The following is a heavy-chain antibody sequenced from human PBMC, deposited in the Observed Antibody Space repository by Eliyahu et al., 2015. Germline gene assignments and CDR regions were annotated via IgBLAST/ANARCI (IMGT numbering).Heavy chain of an antibody. CDR2: IYSDAKT. CDR1: GFTVSSSY. Sequence: GGSLRLSCAASGFTVSSSYMSWVRQAPGKGLEWVSVIYSDAKTYYAASVKGRFTISRDNSKNTLYLQMNRLRAEDTAVYHCARDAVTISGVHYYYMDVWGKGTTVTVSS. J-gene: IGHJ6*03. CDR3: ARDAVTISGVHYYYMDV. V-gene: IGHV3-66*02. D-gene: IGHD3-3*01.